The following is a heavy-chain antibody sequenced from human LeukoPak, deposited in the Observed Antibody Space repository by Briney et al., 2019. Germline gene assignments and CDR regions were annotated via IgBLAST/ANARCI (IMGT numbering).Heavy chain of an antibody. CDR3: AKAKAPYSSSPIDY. J-gene: IGHJ4*02. D-gene: IGHD6-6*01. CDR1: GFTLSSYA. V-gene: IGHV3-23*01. CDR2: ISDSGGST. Sequence: PGGSLRLSCAASGFTLSSYAMSWVRQAPGKGLEWVSTISDSGGSTYYADSVKGRFAISRDNSKNTLYLQMNSLRAEDTAVYYCAKAKAPYSSSPIDYWGQGTLVTVSS.